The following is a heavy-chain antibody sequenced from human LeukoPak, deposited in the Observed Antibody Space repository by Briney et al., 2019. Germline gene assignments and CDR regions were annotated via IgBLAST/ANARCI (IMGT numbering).Heavy chain of an antibody. V-gene: IGHV3-21*01. Sequence: GGSLRLSCAASGFTFSSYSMNWVRQAPGKGLEWVSSISSSSSYIYYADSVKGRFTISRDNAKNSLYLQMNSLRAEDTPVYYCARERDTTVTNWFDPWGQGTLVTVSS. D-gene: IGHD4-11*01. J-gene: IGHJ5*02. CDR3: ARERDTTVTNWFDP. CDR2: ISSSSSYI. CDR1: GFTFSSYS.